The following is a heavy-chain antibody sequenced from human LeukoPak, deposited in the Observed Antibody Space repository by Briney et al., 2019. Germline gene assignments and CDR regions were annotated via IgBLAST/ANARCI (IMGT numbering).Heavy chain of an antibody. D-gene: IGHD2-21*01. CDR3: TRGGDPYKVGNF. J-gene: IGHJ4*02. V-gene: IGHV4-39*01. CDR1: DDSISTNSYY. Sequence: SSETLSLTCTVSDDSISTNSYYWSWIRQPPGKGLECIGTLHFSGTPYYSPSLNSRISISVDTSKKQFSLKLRSVTATDTAVYYCTRGGDPYKVGNFWGQGTLVAVSS. CDR2: LHFSGTP.